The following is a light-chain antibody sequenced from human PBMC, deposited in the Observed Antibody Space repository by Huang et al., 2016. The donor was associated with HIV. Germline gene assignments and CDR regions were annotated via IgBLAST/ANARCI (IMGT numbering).Light chain of an antibody. CDR2: EAS. J-gene: IGKJ4*01. Sequence: EIVMTQSPATLSVSPGERATLSCRASPNVGGSLAWYQKKPGKAPRLLIYEASPRATCIPARFSGSESGTDFTLTISSLQSEDFAVYYCQQYNDWSAVTFGGGTKVEI. CDR1: PNVGGS. CDR3: QQYNDWSAVT. V-gene: IGKV3-15*01.